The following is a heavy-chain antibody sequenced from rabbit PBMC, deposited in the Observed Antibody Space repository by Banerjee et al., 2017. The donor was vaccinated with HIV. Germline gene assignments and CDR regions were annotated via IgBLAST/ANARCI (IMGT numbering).Heavy chain of an antibody. CDR1: GFSYW. V-gene: IGHV1S40*01. CDR2: IGNGDGST. Sequence: QSLEESGGDLVKPGASLTLTCTASGFSYWICWVRQAPGKGLEWIGCIGNGDGSTYYASWAKGRFTISKTSSTTVTLQMTSLTAADTATYFCARGGGFSNTGAFDPWGPGTLVTVS. J-gene: IGHJ2*01. D-gene: IGHD1-1*01. CDR3: ARGGGFSNTGAFDP.